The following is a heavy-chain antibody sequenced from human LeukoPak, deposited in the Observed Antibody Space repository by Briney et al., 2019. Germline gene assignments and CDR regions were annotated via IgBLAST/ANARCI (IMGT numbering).Heavy chain of an antibody. CDR1: GGSISSYY. Sequence: PSETLSLTCTVSGGSISSYYWSWIRQPPGKELEWIGYIYSTGSTSYNPSLKSRVTISIDTSKNQFSLNLNSVAAADTAVYYCARAPILYYSDCWGQQSLVTVSS. J-gene: IGHJ4*02. D-gene: IGHD2-15*01. V-gene: IGHV4-59*08. CDR3: ARAPILYYSDC. CDR2: IYSTGST.